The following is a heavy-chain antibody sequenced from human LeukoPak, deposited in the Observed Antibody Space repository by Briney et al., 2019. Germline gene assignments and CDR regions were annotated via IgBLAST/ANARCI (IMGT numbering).Heavy chain of an antibody. D-gene: IGHD3-3*02. V-gene: IGHV4-39*07. CDR2: IYYSGST. CDR1: GGSISSSSYY. Sequence: SETLSLTCTVSGGSISSSSYYWGWIRQPPGKGLEWIGSIYYSGSTYYNPSLKSRDTISVYTSKNHCSLKLSSVTAADTAVYYCARISRTSFDIWGQGTMVTVSS. CDR3: ARISRTSFDI. J-gene: IGHJ3*02.